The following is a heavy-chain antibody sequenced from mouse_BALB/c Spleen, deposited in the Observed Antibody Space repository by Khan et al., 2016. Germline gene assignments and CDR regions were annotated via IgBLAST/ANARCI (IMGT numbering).Heavy chain of an antibody. CDR3: AKHDTTVAMDY. V-gene: IGHV2-6-5*01. CDR1: GFSLTDYG. Sequence: QGQLKESGPGLVAPSQSLSITCTVSGFSLTDYGVSWIRQPPGKGLEWLGVIWSGDITYYNSALKSRLSISKDNSKSQVFLKMNSLQTDDTAIYYCAKHDTTVAMDYWGQGTSFTVSS. CDR2: IWSGDIT. D-gene: IGHD1-1*01. J-gene: IGHJ4*01.